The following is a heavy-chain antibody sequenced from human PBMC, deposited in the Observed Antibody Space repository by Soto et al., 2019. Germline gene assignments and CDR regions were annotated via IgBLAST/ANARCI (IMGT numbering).Heavy chain of an antibody. Sequence: PSVTLSLTCTVSGGYIGSYYWSCIRQPPGKGLEWIGYIYYSGSTNYNPSLKSRVTISVDTSKNQFSLKLSSVTAADTAVYYCARGEAVAFYYYGMDVWGQGTTVTVSS. D-gene: IGHD6-19*01. CDR3: ARGEAVAFYYYGMDV. CDR1: GGYIGSYY. V-gene: IGHV4-59*01. J-gene: IGHJ6*02. CDR2: IYYSGST.